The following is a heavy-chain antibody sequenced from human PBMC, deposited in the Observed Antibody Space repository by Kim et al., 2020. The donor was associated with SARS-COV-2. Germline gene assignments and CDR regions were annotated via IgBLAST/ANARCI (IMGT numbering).Heavy chain of an antibody. Sequence: GGSLRLSCSASGFSFSTYVMHWVRQAPGKGLEYVSVISSDGGSTYYADSVKGRFIISRDNSQNTLYLQMSSLRTEDTAVYYCVKDPKGIAATGQYYFDYWGQGTLVTVSS. CDR2: ISSDGGST. J-gene: IGHJ4*02. CDR1: GFSFSTYV. D-gene: IGHD6-13*01. V-gene: IGHV3-64D*09. CDR3: VKDPKGIAATGQYYFDY.